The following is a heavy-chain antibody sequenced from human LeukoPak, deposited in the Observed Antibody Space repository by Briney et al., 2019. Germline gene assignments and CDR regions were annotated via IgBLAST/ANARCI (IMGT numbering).Heavy chain of an antibody. CDR1: GGSISSGSYY. CDR3: ARSGTYYNNWFDP. D-gene: IGHD3-10*01. V-gene: IGHV4-61*02. CDR2: IYNSGNT. J-gene: IGHJ5*02. Sequence: PSQTLSLTCTVSGGSISSGSYYWSWIRQPAGKGLEWIGRIYNSGNTNYNPSLKSRVTISVDTSKHQFSLKLNSVTAADTAVYYCARSGTYYNNWFDPWGQGTLVTVSS.